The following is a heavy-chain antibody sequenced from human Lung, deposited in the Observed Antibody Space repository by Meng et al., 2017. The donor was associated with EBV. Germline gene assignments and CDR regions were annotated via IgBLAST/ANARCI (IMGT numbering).Heavy chain of an antibody. J-gene: IGHJ4*02. V-gene: IGHV4-31*03. Sequence: QVELQESGPGLGKPSQTRSLTCTVSGGSISSGGYYWSWIRQHPGKGLEWIGYIYYSGSTYYNPSLKSRVTISVDTSKNQFSLKLSSVTAADTAVYYCAATVNDGYFDYWGQGTLVTVSS. CDR2: IYYSGST. D-gene: IGHD4-11*01. CDR3: AATVNDGYFDY. CDR1: GGSISSGGYY.